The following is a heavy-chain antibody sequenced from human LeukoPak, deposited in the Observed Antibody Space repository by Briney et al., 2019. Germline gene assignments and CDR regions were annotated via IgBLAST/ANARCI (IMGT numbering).Heavy chain of an antibody. Sequence: SETLSLTCTVSGGSIISYYWSWIRQPPGKGLEWIGYIYYSGSTNYNPSLKSRVTISVDTSKNQFSLKLSSVTAADTAVYYCARRYCSGGTCYGDYWGQGTLVTVSS. V-gene: IGHV4-59*08. CDR1: GGSIISYY. D-gene: IGHD2-15*01. J-gene: IGHJ4*02. CDR3: ARRYCSGGTCYGDY. CDR2: IYYSGST.